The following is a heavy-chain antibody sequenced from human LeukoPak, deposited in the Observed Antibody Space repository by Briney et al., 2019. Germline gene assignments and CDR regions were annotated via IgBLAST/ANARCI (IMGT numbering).Heavy chain of an antibody. Sequence: GESLKVSCKASGYTFTSYGISWVRQAPGQGLEWMGWISAYNGNTNYAQKLQGRVTMTTDTSTSTAYMELRSLRSDDTAVYYCARDYLVRGVLAYFDYWGQGTLVTVSS. V-gene: IGHV1-18*01. CDR1: GYTFTSYG. CDR3: ARDYLVRGVLAYFDY. CDR2: ISAYNGNT. J-gene: IGHJ4*02. D-gene: IGHD3-10*01.